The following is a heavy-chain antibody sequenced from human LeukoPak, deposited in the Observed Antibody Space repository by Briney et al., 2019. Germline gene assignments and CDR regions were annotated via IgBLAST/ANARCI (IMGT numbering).Heavy chain of an antibody. CDR2: ISYDGSNK. Sequence: GGSLRLSCAASGFTFSSYAMHWVRQAPGKGLEWVAVISYDGSNKYYADSVKGRFTISRDNSKNTLYLQMNSLRAEDTAVYYCARDQTRVGDAFDIWGQGTMVTVSS. CDR3: ARDQTRVGDAFDI. J-gene: IGHJ3*02. CDR1: GFTFSSYA. V-gene: IGHV3-30-3*01. D-gene: IGHD1-14*01.